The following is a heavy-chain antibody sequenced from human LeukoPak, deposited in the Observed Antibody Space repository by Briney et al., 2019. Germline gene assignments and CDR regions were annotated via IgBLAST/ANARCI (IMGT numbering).Heavy chain of an antibody. CDR1: GFIVSYNY. V-gene: IGHV3-53*01. CDR3: ARGPRYSFY. CDR2: IYIDGTT. Sequence: PGGSLRLSCAASGFIVSYNYMTWVRQAPGKGLEWISVIYIDGTTYYADSVKGRFTISRDQANNTLYLQMNTLRDEDTAVYYCARGPRYSFYWGQGTLVSVSS. J-gene: IGHJ4*02. D-gene: IGHD6-13*01.